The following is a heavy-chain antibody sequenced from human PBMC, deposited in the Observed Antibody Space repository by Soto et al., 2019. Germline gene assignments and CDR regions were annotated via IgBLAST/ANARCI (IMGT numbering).Heavy chain of an antibody. CDR2: IYPGDSDT. CDR3: ASQKTVIRGPLSSNWFDP. J-gene: IGHJ5*02. D-gene: IGHD1-1*01. V-gene: IGHV5-51*01. Sequence: PGESLKLCCKVYGHTFTDYWIGGVRQMPGKGLELIGLIYPGDSDTRYSPSFQGRVTISADKSISTAFLQWSSLRASDTAMYYCASQKTVIRGPLSSNWFDPWGQGTLVTVSS. CDR1: GHTFTDYW.